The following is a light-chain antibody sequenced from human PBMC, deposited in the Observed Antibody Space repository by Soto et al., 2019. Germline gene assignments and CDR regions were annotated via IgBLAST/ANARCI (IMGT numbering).Light chain of an antibody. CDR3: SSYSISTAYL. CDR1: TSDVGGYSF. Sequence: QSVLTQPASVSGSPGQSITISCAGTTSDVGGYSFVSWYQLHPGKAPKLMIYEVSNRPSGVSNRFSGSKSGNTASLTISGLQAEYESDYFCSSYSISTAYLFGTGTKVTVL. J-gene: IGLJ1*01. V-gene: IGLV2-14*01. CDR2: EVS.